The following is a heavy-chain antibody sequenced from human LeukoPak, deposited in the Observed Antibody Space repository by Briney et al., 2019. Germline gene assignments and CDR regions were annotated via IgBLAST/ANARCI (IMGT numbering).Heavy chain of an antibody. CDR3: AKDRGFLFDY. CDR2: IRYDGSNK. CDR1: GFTFSSYG. Sequence: PGGFLRLSCAASGFTFSSYGMHWVRQAPGKGLEWVAFIRYDGSNKYYADSVKGRFTISRDNSKNTLYLQMNSLRAEDTAVYYCAKDRGFLFDYWGQGTLVTVSS. J-gene: IGHJ4*02. V-gene: IGHV3-30*02.